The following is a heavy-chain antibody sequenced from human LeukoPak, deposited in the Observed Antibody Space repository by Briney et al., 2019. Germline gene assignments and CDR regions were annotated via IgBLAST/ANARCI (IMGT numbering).Heavy chain of an antibody. CDR1: GFTFSSYA. Sequence: GSLRLSCAASGFTFSSYAMSWVRQAPGKGLEWVSAISGSGGSTYYADSVKGRFTISRDNSKNTLYLQMNSLRAEDTAVYYCARGDEQWLVLDYWGQGTLVTVSS. D-gene: IGHD6-19*01. CDR3: ARGDEQWLVLDY. J-gene: IGHJ4*02. V-gene: IGHV3-23*01. CDR2: ISGSGGST.